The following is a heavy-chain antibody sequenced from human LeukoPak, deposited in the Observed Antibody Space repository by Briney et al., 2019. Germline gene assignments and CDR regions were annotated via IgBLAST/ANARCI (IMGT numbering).Heavy chain of an antibody. CDR1: GGSISSGGYY. D-gene: IGHD3-3*01. CDR2: IYYSGST. V-gene: IGHV4-31*03. J-gene: IGHJ4*02. CDR3: ARTLRFLEWFDY. Sequence: PSQTLSLTRTVSGGSISSGGYYWSWIRQHPGKGLEWIGYIYYSGSTYYNPSLKSRVTISVDTSKNQFSLKLSSVTAADTAVYYCARTLRFLEWFDYWGQGTLVTVSS.